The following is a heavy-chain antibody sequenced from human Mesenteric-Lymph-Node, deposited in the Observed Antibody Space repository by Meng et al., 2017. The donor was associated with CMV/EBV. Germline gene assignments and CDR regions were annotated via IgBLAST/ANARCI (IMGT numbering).Heavy chain of an antibody. D-gene: IGHD1-26*01. CDR2: IYAGATT. J-gene: IGHJ6*02. Sequence: GGSLRLSCAASGITVSSTYMTWVRQAPGKGLEWVSVIYAGATTYHADSVKGRFTISRDSSKNTLYLQMHSLRAEDTAVYYCAKFSGTHYNDAMDVWGQGTTVTVSS. CDR1: GITVSSTY. CDR3: AKFSGTHYNDAMDV. V-gene: IGHV3-66*02.